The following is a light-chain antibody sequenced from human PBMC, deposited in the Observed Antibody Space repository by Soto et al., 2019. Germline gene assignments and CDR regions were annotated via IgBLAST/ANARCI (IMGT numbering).Light chain of an antibody. CDR3: QQRSNWPPFT. J-gene: IGKJ3*01. CDR2: DAL. V-gene: IGKV3-11*01. CDR1: QSVSSY. Sequence: EIVLTQSPATLSLSPGERATLSCRASQSVSSYLTWYQQKPGQAPRLLIYDALNRATGIPARFSGSGSGTDFTLTISSLEPEDFAVYYCQQRSNWPPFTFGPGTKVDIK.